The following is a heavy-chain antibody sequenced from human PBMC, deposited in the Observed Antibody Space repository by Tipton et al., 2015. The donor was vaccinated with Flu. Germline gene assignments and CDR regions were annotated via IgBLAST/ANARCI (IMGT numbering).Heavy chain of an antibody. CDR3: AREGGDHWFVP. D-gene: IGHD3-16*01. CDR1: GGSISSHY. Sequence: TLSLTCTVTGGSISSHYWYWIRQAPGKGLECIGYIYYSGSSNYNPSFKSRATISVDTFENQFSLTLSSVTAADTAVYYCAREGGDHWFVPWGQGTLVTVSS. V-gene: IGHV4-59*11. J-gene: IGHJ5*02. CDR2: IYYSGSS.